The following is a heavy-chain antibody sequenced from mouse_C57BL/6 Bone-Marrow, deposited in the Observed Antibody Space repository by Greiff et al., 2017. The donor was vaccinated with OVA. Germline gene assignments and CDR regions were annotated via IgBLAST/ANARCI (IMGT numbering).Heavy chain of an antibody. Sequence: VQLQQSGAELVKPGASVKLSCTASGFNIKDYYMHWVKQRTEQGLEWIGRIDPEDGDPKYAQKFQGKATITVDTSSNTAYLQLSSLTSEDTDVYYCARYYFDYWGQGTTLTVSA. CDR3: ARYYFDY. J-gene: IGHJ2*01. CDR1: GFNIKDYY. CDR2: IDPEDGDP. V-gene: IGHV14-2*01.